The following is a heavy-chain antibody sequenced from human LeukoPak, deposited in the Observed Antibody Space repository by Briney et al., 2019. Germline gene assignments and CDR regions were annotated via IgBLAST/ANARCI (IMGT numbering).Heavy chain of an antibody. CDR2: ISTRGGST. V-gene: IGHV3-23*01. J-gene: IGHJ6*02. D-gene: IGHD3-3*01. CDR1: GFTFNNYV. CDR3: ARDQVTIFGVVIIGYYGMDV. Sequence: GGSLRLSCAASGFTFNNYVMSWVRQTPGKGLEWVSYISTRGGSTYYADSVKGRFTISRDNSKNTLYLQMNSLRAEDTAVYYCARDQVTIFGVVIIGYYGMDVWGQGTTVTVSS.